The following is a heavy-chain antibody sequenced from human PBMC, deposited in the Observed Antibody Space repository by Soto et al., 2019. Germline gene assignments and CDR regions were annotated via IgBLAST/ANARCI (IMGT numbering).Heavy chain of an antibody. V-gene: IGHV4-39*01. CDR2: IYYSGST. D-gene: IGHD2-2*02. CDR3: ASLIVVVPAAIWVDAFDI. Sequence: QLQLQESGPGLVKPSETLSLTCTVSGGSISSSSYYWGWIRQPPGKGLEWIGSIYYSGSTYYNPSLKSRVTISVDTSKNQFSLQLSSVTAADTTVYYCASLIVVVPAAIWVDAFDIWGQGTMVTVSS. J-gene: IGHJ3*02. CDR1: GGSISSSSYY.